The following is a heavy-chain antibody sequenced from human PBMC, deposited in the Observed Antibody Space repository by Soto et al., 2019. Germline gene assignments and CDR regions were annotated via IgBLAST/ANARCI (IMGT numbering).Heavy chain of an antibody. Sequence: QVHLVESGGGVVQPGRSLRLSCAASGFPFGGYGMHWVRQAPGKGLEWLAVLSHDASNKYYADSVKDRFTISRDNSKNTLYLEMHSLRPEDTAVYYCAKEYYYDSRGYNYYYYAMDVWGQGTTVTVSS. CDR1: GFPFGGYG. CDR2: LSHDASNK. J-gene: IGHJ6*02. CDR3: AKEYYYDSRGYNYYYYAMDV. D-gene: IGHD3-22*01. V-gene: IGHV3-30*18.